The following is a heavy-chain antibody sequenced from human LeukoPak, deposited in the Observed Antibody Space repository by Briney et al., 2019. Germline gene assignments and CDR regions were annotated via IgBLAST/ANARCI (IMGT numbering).Heavy chain of an antibody. Sequence: GGSLRLSCAASGFTFSDYWMRWVRQAPGKGLVWGSRIDNDGSSTTYADSVKGRVTISRDNAKNTLYLQMSSLRGEDTAVYYCARAAYMSSPDYWGQGTLVTVSS. V-gene: IGHV3-74*01. J-gene: IGHJ4*02. CDR2: IDNDGSST. CDR1: GFTFSDYW. D-gene: IGHD6-6*01. CDR3: ARAAYMSSPDY.